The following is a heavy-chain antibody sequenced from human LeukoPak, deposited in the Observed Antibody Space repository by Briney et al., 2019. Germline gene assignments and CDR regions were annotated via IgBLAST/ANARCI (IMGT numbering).Heavy chain of an antibody. CDR1: GGSFSGYY. Sequence: SETLSLTCAVYGGSFSGYYWSWIRQPPGKGLEWIGEINHSGSTNYNPSLKSRVTISVDTSKNQFSLKLSSVTAADTAVYYCARSGPYSCSWYNYWGQGTLVTVSS. CDR3: ARSGPYSCSWYNY. CDR2: INHSGST. J-gene: IGHJ4*02. V-gene: IGHV4-34*01. D-gene: IGHD6-13*01.